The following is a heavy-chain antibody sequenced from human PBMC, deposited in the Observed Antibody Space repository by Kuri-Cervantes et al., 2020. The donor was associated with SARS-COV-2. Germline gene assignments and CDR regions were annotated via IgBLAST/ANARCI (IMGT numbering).Heavy chain of an antibody. CDR3: ARAMGTMIVVDHGYFDY. Sequence: GSLRLSCAVSGGSISSSNWWSWVRQPPGKGLEWIGEIYHRGSTNYNPSLKSRVTISVDKSKNQFSLKLSSVTAADTAVYYCARAMGTMIVVDHGYFDYWGQGTLVTVSS. CDR1: GGSISSSNW. CDR2: IYHRGST. V-gene: IGHV4-4*02. J-gene: IGHJ4*02. D-gene: IGHD3-22*01.